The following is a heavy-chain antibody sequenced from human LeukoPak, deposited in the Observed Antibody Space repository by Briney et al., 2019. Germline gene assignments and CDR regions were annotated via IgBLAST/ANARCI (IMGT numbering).Heavy chain of an antibody. CDR2: IIPIFGTA. Sequence: ASVKVSCKASGGTFSSHAISWVRQAPGQGLEWMGGIIPIFGTANYAQKFQGRVTITADESTSTAYMELSSLRSEDTAVYYCARAWAVVPADHYYYYYYMDVWGKGTTVTVSS. CDR3: ARAWAVVPADHYYYYYYMDV. CDR1: GGTFSSHA. D-gene: IGHD2-2*01. V-gene: IGHV1-69*13. J-gene: IGHJ6*03.